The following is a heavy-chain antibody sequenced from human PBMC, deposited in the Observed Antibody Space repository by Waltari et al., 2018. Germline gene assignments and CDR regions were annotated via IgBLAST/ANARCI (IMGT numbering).Heavy chain of an antibody. CDR2: ISYSGTT. D-gene: IGHD4-17*01. V-gene: IGHV4-39*07. CDR3: ATRAGEMTTVTTQPPLDC. CDR1: GGSISSSDYY. Sequence: QLHLQESGPGLVKPSETLSLTCTVSGGSISSSDYYWGWIRQPPGKGLEWIGTISYSGTTYYNPSLKSRVSISVDTSKNQFSLKLNSVTAADTAVYYCATRAGEMTTVTTQPPLDCWGQGTLVTVSS. J-gene: IGHJ4*02.